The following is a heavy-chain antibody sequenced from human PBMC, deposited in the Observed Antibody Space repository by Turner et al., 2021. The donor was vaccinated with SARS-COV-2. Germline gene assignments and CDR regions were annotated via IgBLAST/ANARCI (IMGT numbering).Heavy chain of an antibody. V-gene: IGHV4-39*01. CDR2: IFYTGST. CDR1: GGSISSSSYY. Sequence: QLQLQESGPGLVKPSETLSLTCTVPGGSISSSSYYWGWIRQPPGKGLEWIGGIFYTGSTYYNPSLKSRVTISVDTSKNQFSLKLSSVTAADTAVYYCARLKYYYDSSGTDDAFDIWGQGTMVTVSS. CDR3: ARLKYYYDSSGTDDAFDI. D-gene: IGHD3-22*01. J-gene: IGHJ3*02.